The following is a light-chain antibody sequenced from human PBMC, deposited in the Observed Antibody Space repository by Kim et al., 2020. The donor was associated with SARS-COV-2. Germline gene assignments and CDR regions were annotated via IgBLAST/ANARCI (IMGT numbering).Light chain of an antibody. J-gene: IGLJ2*01. CDR3: KTWDSSLNDVV. CDR1: SSNIGSAF. V-gene: IGLV1-51*01. CDR2: DND. Sequence: QSVLTQPPSVSAAPGQKVTISCSGSSSNIGSAFVSWYQHFPGTAPKALIFDNDRRLTGIPDRFSGSKSGTSATLGITGIQTGDEAEYYCKTWDSSLNDVVFGGGTKLTVL.